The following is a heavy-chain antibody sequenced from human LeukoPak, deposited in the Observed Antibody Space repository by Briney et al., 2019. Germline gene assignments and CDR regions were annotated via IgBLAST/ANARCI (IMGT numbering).Heavy chain of an antibody. CDR2: IYYSGST. J-gene: IGHJ4*02. CDR3: ARLGGYSYGLRR. D-gene: IGHD5-18*01. CDR1: GGSISSYY. Sequence: SETLSLTCTVSGGSISSYYWSWIRQPPGKGLEWIGYIYYSGSTNYNPSLKSRVTISVDTSKNQFSLKLSSVTAADTAVYYRARLGGYSYGLRRWGQGTLVTVSS. V-gene: IGHV4-59*01.